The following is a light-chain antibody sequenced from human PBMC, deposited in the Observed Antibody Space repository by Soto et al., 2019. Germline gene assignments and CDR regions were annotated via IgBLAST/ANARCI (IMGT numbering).Light chain of an antibody. CDR2: AAS. CDR1: QDMSNF. Sequence: DIQMTQSPSPLSAFVGDTVTITYRASQDMSNFLAWYQQKPGKVPKLLIYAASTLQSGVPSRFSGSGSGTDFTLTISSLQPEDVATYYCQKCKIAPFTFGGGTKVDIK. CDR3: QKCKIAPFT. V-gene: IGKV1-27*01. J-gene: IGKJ4*01.